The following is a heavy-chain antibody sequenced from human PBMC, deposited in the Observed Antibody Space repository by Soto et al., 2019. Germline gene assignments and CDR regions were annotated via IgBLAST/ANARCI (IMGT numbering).Heavy chain of an antibody. V-gene: IGHV3-48*01. D-gene: IGHD2-15*01. CDR3: VRLIGNTWLDQ. J-gene: IGHJ4*02. CDR2: ISSSSSSTI. Sequence: GSLRLSCVVSGLTFSSYSMNWVRQAPGKGLEWVSYISSSSSSTIYYADSVKGRFTISRDNAKNSLYLQMNSLRAEDTAVYFCVRLIGNTWLDQWGQGTLVTVSP. CDR1: GLTFSSYS.